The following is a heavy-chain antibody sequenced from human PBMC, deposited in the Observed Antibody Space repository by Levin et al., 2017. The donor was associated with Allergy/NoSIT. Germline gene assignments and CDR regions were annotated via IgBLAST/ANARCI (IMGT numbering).Heavy chain of an antibody. V-gene: IGHV4-4*02. J-gene: IGHJ4*02. CDR2: IYRSGDT. D-gene: IGHD3-9*01. Sequence: SETLSLTCAVSGGSISTDNWWSWIRQPPGKGLEWIGEIYRSGDTNHNPSLRSRVTMSVDKTKNHFFLQLSSVTAAATAVYYCATVEGLFCSGVSCSYSFHYWGQGALVTVSS. CDR1: GGSISTDNW. CDR3: ATVEGLFCSGVSCSYSFHY.